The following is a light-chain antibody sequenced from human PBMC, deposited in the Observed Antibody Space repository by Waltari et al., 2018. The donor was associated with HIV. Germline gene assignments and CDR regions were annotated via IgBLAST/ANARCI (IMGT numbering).Light chain of an antibody. CDR2: DVS. Sequence: EIVLIQSPATLSLSPGERATLSCRASQSISTYLAWYQQKPGQAPRLLIYDVSYRATGVPARFSGSGSGTDFTLTISSLEPEDFAIYYCQQRRETFGQGTKVEIK. CDR1: QSISTY. V-gene: IGKV3-11*01. CDR3: QQRRET. J-gene: IGKJ1*01.